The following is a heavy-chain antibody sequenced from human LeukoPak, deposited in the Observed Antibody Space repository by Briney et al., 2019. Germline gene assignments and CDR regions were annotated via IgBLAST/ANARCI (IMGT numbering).Heavy chain of an antibody. D-gene: IGHD3-22*01. CDR3: ARDPHYDSSGYYYVVRYFDY. CDR2: ISAYNGNT. Sequence: ASVKLSCKASGYTFTIYGISWVRQAPGQGLEWMGWISAYNGNTNYAQKLQGRVTITPDTSTSTAYMELRSLRSDDTAVYYCARDPHYDSSGYYYVVRYFDYWGQGTLVTVSS. V-gene: IGHV1-18*01. J-gene: IGHJ4*02. CDR1: GYTFTIYG.